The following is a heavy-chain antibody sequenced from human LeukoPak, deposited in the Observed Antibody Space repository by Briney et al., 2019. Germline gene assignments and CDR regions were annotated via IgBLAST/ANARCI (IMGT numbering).Heavy chain of an antibody. CDR2: ISAYNGNT. D-gene: IGHD2-2*01. V-gene: IGHV1-18*01. J-gene: IGHJ5*02. CDR3: ARLVEIYCSSTSCHGWFDP. CDR1: GYTFTSYG. Sequence: GASVKVSCKASGYTFTSYGISWVRQAPGQGLEWMGWISAYNGNTNYAQKLQGRVTMTTDTSTSTAYMELRSLRSDDTAVYYCARLVEIYCSSTSCHGWFDPWGQGTLVTVSS.